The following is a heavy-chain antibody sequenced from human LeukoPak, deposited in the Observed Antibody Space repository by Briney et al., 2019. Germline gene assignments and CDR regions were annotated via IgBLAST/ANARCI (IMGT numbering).Heavy chain of an antibody. CDR3: ARKDYGGYAYYYYGLGV. D-gene: IGHD5-12*01. CDR2: ISSSGSTK. Sequence: PGGSLRLSCAASGFTFSSYEMNWVRQAPGKGLEWVSYISSSGSTKYYADSVKGRFTISRDNAKNSLYLQMNSLRAEDTAVYYCARKDYGGYAYYYYGLGVWGKGTTVTVSS. CDR1: GFTFSSYE. V-gene: IGHV3-48*03. J-gene: IGHJ6*04.